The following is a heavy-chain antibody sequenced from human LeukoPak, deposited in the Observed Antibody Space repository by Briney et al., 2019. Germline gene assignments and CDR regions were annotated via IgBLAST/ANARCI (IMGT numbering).Heavy chain of an antibody. D-gene: IGHD2-2*01. Sequence: SPGGSLRLSCAASGFTFSGYSMNWVRQAPGKGLEWVSSISSSSSYIYYADSVKGRFTISRDNAKNSLYLQMNSLRAEDTAVYYCARAPSSTAGYWGQGTLVTVSS. CDR3: ARAPSSTAGY. CDR1: GFTFSGYS. CDR2: ISSSSSYI. V-gene: IGHV3-21*01. J-gene: IGHJ4*02.